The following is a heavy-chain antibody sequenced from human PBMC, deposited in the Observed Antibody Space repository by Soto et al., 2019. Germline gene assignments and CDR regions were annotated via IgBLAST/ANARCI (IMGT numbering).Heavy chain of an antibody. CDR2: IYPSVSS. Sequence: SETLSLTCSVSGFAISRGYYWSWVRQPPGKGLGWIGSIYPSVSSYHNPSLATRLRLSIDTSKNQFTLNLTSVTAADTALYFCAGEKVGTTFFDNWGQGIQVT. V-gene: IGHV4-38-2*02. J-gene: IGHJ4*02. CDR1: GFAISRGYY. CDR3: AGEKVGTTFFDN. D-gene: IGHD1-1*01.